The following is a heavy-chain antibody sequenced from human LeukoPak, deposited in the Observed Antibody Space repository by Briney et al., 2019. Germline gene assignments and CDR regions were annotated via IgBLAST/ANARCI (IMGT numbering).Heavy chain of an antibody. D-gene: IGHD3-10*01. Sequence: PSETLSLTCAVSGYSISSGYYWGWIRQPPGKGLEWIGSIYHSGSTYYNPSLKSRVTISVDTSKNQFSLKLSSVTAADTAVYYCAREDGSRSFDYWGQGTLVTVSS. CDR2: IYHSGST. CDR1: GYSISSGYY. V-gene: IGHV4-38-2*02. J-gene: IGHJ4*02. CDR3: AREDGSRSFDY.